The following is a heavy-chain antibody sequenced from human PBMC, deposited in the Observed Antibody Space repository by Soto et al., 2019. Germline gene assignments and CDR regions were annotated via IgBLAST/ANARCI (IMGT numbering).Heavy chain of an antibody. CDR3: ATGHIAGTTWDY. CDR2: FSVNYGNT. V-gene: IGHV1-18*01. D-gene: IGHD6-13*01. J-gene: IGHJ4*02. Sequence: GASVKVSCKASGYTFTSYGISWVRQAPGQGLEWMGRFSVNYGNTNYAQKFQGRVTMTTDTSTSTAYMELSSLRSDDTAVYYCATGHIAGTTWDYWGQGTLVTVSS. CDR1: GYTFTSYG.